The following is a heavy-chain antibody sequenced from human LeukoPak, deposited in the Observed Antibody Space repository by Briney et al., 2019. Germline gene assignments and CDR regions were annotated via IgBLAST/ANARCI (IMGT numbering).Heavy chain of an antibody. J-gene: IGHJ4*02. Sequence: SETLSLTCTVSGDSIGPYYWNWIRQPPGKGLEWIGYIYYSGSTNYNPSLKSRVTISVDTSNNQFSLKLSSVTAADTAIYYCARVTTGGVSDFWGQGTLVTVSS. CDR2: IYYSGST. CDR1: GDSIGPYY. D-gene: IGHD4-17*01. V-gene: IGHV4-59*08. CDR3: ARVTTGGVSDF.